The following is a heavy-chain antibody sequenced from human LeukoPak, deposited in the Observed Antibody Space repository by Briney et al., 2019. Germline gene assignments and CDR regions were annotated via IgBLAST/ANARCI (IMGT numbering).Heavy chain of an antibody. CDR3: AKEYYYDSSGYYGATVDY. Sequence: PGGSLRLSCAASGFTFSSYWMHWVRQGPGKGLVWVSRIYSDGSRTTYADSVKGRFTISGDNAKNTLYLQMNSLRAEDTAVYYCAKEYYYDSSGYYGATVDYWGQGTLVTVSS. D-gene: IGHD3-22*01. V-gene: IGHV3-74*01. J-gene: IGHJ4*02. CDR1: GFTFSSYW. CDR2: IYSDGSRT.